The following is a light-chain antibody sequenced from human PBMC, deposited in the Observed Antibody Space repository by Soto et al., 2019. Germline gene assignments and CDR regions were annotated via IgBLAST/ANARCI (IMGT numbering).Light chain of an antibody. CDR1: QSINNY. CDR3: QQNYYTPQT. J-gene: IGKJ1*01. V-gene: IGKV1-39*01. CDR2: AAS. Sequence: DIQMTQSPSSLSASVRDRVTITCRASQSINNYLCWYQQKPGKPPKLLIYAASTLQSGVPSRFSGSGSGTDYTLTISSLQPEDFATYYCQQNYYTPQTFGQGTKVDIK.